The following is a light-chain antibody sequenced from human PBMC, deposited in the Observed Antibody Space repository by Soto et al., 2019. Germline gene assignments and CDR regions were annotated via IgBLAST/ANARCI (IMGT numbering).Light chain of an antibody. Sequence: EIVLTQSPGTLSLSPGERATLSCRASQSVSSSYLAWYQQKPGQAPRLLIYGASSRATCIPDRVSGSGSGTDFTLTISRLEPEAFAVYYCQQYGSSPVTFCQGTKVEIK. CDR2: GAS. CDR1: QSVSSSY. CDR3: QQYGSSPVT. J-gene: IGKJ1*01. V-gene: IGKV3-20*01.